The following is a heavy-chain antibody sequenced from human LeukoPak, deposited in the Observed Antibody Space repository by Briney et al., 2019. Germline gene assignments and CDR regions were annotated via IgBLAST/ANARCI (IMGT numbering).Heavy chain of an antibody. CDR2: ISAYNGNT. Sequence: GASVKVSCKASGYTFTSYGISWVRQAPGQGLEWMGWISAYNGNTNYAQKLQGRVTMTTDTSTSTAYMELRSLRSDDTAVYYCARVFKGGIAVAGRASYYYYYMDVWGKGTTVTVSS. D-gene: IGHD6-19*01. CDR3: ARVFKGGIAVAGRASYYYYYMDV. V-gene: IGHV1-18*01. J-gene: IGHJ6*03. CDR1: GYTFTSYG.